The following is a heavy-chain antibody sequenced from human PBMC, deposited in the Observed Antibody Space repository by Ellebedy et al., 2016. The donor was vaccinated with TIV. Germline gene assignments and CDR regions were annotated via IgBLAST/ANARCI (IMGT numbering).Heavy chain of an antibody. V-gene: IGHV1-3*04. CDR2: IHTGNGDT. CDR1: GYTFTNYA. D-gene: IGHD3-22*01. CDR3: ASGKDYDSSGYYLL. Sequence: ASVKVSXKASGYTFTNYAVHWVRQAPGQRLECMGWIHTGNGDTKYSQKFQGRVTITRDTSASTAYMDLSSLRSEDTAVYYCASGKDYDSSGYYLLWGQGTLVTVSS. J-gene: IGHJ4*02.